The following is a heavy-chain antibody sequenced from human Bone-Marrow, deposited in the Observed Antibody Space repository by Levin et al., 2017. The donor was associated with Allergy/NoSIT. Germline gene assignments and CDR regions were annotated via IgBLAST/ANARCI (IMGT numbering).Heavy chain of an antibody. CDR3: ARDSPGGTYGA. D-gene: IGHD1-26*01. CDR1: GFMFSNYW. Sequence: GESLKISCAASGFMFSNYWMNWIRQAPGKGLEWVANIKQDGSDKYYVDSVKGRFTISRDNAKNSMYLQMNSLRVEDTAVYYCARDSPGGTYGAWGQGTLVIVSS. V-gene: IGHV3-7*01. J-gene: IGHJ5*02. CDR2: IKQDGSDK.